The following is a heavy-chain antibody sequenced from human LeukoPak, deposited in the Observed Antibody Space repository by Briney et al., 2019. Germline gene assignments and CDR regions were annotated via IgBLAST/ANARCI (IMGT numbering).Heavy chain of an antibody. CDR2: ISAYNGNT. D-gene: IGHD3-9*01. CDR3: ARVASLRYFDWLLYTPPKYYFDY. J-gene: IGHJ4*02. Sequence: ASVKVSCKASGYTFTSYGISWVRQAPGQGLEWMGWISAYNGNTNYAQKLQGRVTMTTATSTSTAYMELRSLRSDDTAVYYCARVASLRYFDWLLYTPPKYYFDYWGQGTLVTVSS. V-gene: IGHV1-18*01. CDR1: GYTFTSYG.